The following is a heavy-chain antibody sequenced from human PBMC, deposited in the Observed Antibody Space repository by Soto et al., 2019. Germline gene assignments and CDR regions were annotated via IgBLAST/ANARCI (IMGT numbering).Heavy chain of an antibody. CDR2: INSDGSST. Sequence: GGSLRLSCAASGFTFSSYWMHWVRQAPGKGLVWVSRINSDGSSTSYADSVKGRFTISRDNAKNTLYLQMNSLRAEDTAVYYCARGDTTVTTLYYYYMDVWGKGTTVTVSS. CDR1: GFTFSSYW. J-gene: IGHJ6*03. CDR3: ARGDTTVTTLYYYYMDV. D-gene: IGHD4-17*01. V-gene: IGHV3-74*01.